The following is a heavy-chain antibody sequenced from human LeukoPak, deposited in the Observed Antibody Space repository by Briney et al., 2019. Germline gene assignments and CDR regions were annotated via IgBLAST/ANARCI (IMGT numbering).Heavy chain of an antibody. CDR1: GGSISSYY. D-gene: IGHD1-26*01. V-gene: IGHV4-59*12. CDR3: ARDSIGGSGGSYLDY. CDR2: IYYSGST. J-gene: IGHJ4*02. Sequence: SETLSLTCTVSGGSISSYYWSWIRQPPGKGLEWIGYIYYSGSTNYNPSLKSRVTISVDTSKNQFSLKLSSVTAADTAVYYCARDSIGGSGGSYLDYWGQGTLVTVSS.